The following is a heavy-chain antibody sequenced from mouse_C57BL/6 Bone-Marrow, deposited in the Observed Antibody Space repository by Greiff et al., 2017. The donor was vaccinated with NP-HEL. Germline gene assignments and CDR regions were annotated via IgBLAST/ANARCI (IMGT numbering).Heavy chain of an antibody. J-gene: IGHJ1*03. CDR3: TATVVATPHWYFDV. CDR1: GFTFSSYA. D-gene: IGHD1-1*01. Sequence: DVQLVESGEGLVKPGGSLKLSCAASGFTFSSYAMSWVRQTPEKRLEWVAYISSGGDYIYYADTVKGRFTISRDNARNTLYLQMSSLKSEDTAMYYCTATVVATPHWYFDVWGTGTTVTVSS. CDR2: ISSGGDYI. V-gene: IGHV5-9-1*02.